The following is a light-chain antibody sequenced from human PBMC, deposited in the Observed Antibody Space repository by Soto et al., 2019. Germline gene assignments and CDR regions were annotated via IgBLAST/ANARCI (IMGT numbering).Light chain of an antibody. CDR1: YSNIGTHT. CDR3: ATWDSSLSSYV. CDR2: NDN. Sequence: QSVLTQPPSASGTPGQRVTISCSGSYSNIGTHTVNWYQQLPGTAPKVLIYNDNQRPSGVPDRFSGSKSGTSATLGITGLQTGDEADYYCATWDSSLSSYVFGTGTKLTVL. J-gene: IGLJ1*01. V-gene: IGLV1-44*01.